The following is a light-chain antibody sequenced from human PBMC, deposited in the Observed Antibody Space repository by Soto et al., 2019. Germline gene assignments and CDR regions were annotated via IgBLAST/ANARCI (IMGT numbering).Light chain of an antibody. Sequence: QSVLTQPPSVSGTPGLRVNISCSGGISNIGKDTVNWYQQLPGTAPKLLMFNDDKRPSGVPDRFSGSRSGTSASLAISGLQSDDEADYFCKSYAGSNTYVFGSGTKLTVL. CDR3: KSYAGSNTYV. V-gene: IGLV1-44*01. CDR2: NDD. CDR1: ISNIGKDT. J-gene: IGLJ1*01.